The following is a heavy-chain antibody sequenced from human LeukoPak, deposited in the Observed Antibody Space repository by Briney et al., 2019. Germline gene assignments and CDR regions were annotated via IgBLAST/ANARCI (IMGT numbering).Heavy chain of an antibody. CDR3: ARHYGSGSYWWFDY. CDR1: GGTFSSYA. J-gene: IGHJ4*02. CDR2: IIPIFGTA. D-gene: IGHD3-10*01. Sequence: SVKVSCKASGGTFSSYAISWVRQAPGQGLEWMGGIIPIFGTAIYAQKFQGRVTITADKSTSTAYMELSSLRSEDTAVYYCARHYGSGSYWWFDYWGQGTLVTVSS. V-gene: IGHV1-69*06.